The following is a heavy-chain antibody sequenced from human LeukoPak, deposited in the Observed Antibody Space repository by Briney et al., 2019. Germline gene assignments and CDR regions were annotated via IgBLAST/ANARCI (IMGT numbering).Heavy chain of an antibody. Sequence: GGSLRLSCAASGFTFSSNAMHWVRQAPGKGLEWVAVIWSDGTNKYYQDSMKGRFTIPRDNSKNTLYLQMNSLRAEDTAVFYCAKAHSSSWSYFDFWGQGTLVTVSS. CDR1: GFTFSSNA. CDR3: AKAHSSSWSYFDF. D-gene: IGHD6-13*01. J-gene: IGHJ4*02. CDR2: IWSDGTNK. V-gene: IGHV3-33*06.